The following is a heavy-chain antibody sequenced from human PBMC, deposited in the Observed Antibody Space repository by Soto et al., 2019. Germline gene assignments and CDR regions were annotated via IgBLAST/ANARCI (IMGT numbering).Heavy chain of an antibody. Sequence: GGSLRLSCAASGFTFSSYSMNWVRHAPGKGLEWVSSISSSSSYIYYADSVKGRFTISRDNAKNSLYLQMNSLRAEDTAVYYCAKDPRPGCHENQLIYGMDVWGQGTTVTVS. CDR2: ISSSSSYI. CDR1: GFTFSSYS. D-gene: IGHD2-2*01. J-gene: IGHJ6*02. V-gene: IGHV3-21*01. CDR3: AKDPRPGCHENQLIYGMDV.